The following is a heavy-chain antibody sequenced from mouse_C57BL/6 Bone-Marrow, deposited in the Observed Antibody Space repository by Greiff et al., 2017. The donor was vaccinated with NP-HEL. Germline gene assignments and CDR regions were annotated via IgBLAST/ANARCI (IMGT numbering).Heavy chain of an antibody. J-gene: IGHJ3*01. CDR1: GYAFTNYL. CDR3: AGSGYCGSGYDWFAY. Sequence: VKLVESGAELVRPGTSVKVSCKASGYAFTNYLIEWVKQRPGQGLEWIGVINPGSGGTNYNEKFKGKATLTADKSSSTAYMQLSSLTSGGSAVYCGAGSGYCGSGYDWFAYWGQGTLVTVSA. D-gene: IGHD1-1*01. CDR2: INPGSGGT. V-gene: IGHV1-54*01.